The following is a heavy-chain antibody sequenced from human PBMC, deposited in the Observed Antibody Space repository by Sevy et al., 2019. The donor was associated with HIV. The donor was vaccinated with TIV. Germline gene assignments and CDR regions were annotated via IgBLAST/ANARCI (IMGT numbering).Heavy chain of an antibody. D-gene: IGHD3-10*01. CDR3: ANMVQGVGGYLDY. Sequence: GESLKISCAASGFTFSSYAMSWVRQAPGKGLEWVSAISGSGGSTYYADSVKGRFTISRDNAKNTMYLQMNSLRAEDTAVYYCANMVQGVGGYLDYWGQGTLVTVSS. J-gene: IGHJ4*02. CDR1: GFTFSSYA. V-gene: IGHV3-23*01. CDR2: ISGSGGST.